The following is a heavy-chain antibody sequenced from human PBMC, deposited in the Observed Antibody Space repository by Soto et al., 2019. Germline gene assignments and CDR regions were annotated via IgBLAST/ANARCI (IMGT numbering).Heavy chain of an antibody. V-gene: IGHV3-23*01. D-gene: IGHD3-22*01. CDR3: AKVVVPPSSGYYFDY. CDR1: GFTFSAYA. J-gene: IGHJ4*02. Sequence: EVQLLESGGGLVQPGGSLRLSCEASGFTFSAYAMSWVRQAPGKGLEWVSALTDNGGGTYYADSVKGRFTVARDNFKNTLYLQMNGLRAEDTAIYYCAKVVVPPSSGYYFDYWGQGALVTVSS. CDR2: LTDNGGGT.